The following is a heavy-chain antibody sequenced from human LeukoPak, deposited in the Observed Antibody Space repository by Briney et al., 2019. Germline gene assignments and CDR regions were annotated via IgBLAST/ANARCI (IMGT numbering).Heavy chain of an antibody. J-gene: IGHJ4*02. CDR1: GFTFSRYG. CDR2: ISGSGGST. D-gene: IGHD1-14*01. Sequence: PPGGSLRLSCAASGFTFSRYGMSWVRQAPGKGLEWVSAISGSGGSTYYADSVKGRFTISSDNSKNTLYLQMNSLRVEDTAVYYCANPAKTDYADYWGQGTLVTVSS. V-gene: IGHV3-23*01. CDR3: ANPAKTDYADY.